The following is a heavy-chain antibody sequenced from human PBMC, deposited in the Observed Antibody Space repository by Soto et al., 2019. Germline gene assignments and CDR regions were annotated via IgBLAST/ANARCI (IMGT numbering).Heavy chain of an antibody. V-gene: IGHV2-5*02. D-gene: IGHD3-22*01. Sequence: QITLRDSGPTLVKPTQTLTLTCTFSGFSLTTFGVGVGWIRQRPGKALEWLALIYWDNEERYSPSLNTTLTMSKDPSTDQVVLRMTNMDPLDTATYYCVDSYSDSSAYYYRFDYWGQGTLVTVSS. J-gene: IGHJ4*02. CDR1: GFSLTTFGVG. CDR2: IYWDNEE. CDR3: VDSYSDSSAYYYRFDY.